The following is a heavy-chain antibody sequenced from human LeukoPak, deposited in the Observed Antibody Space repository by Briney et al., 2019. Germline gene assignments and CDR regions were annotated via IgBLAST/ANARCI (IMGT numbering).Heavy chain of an antibody. Sequence: PGRSLRLYCAASGFTFSGYAMHWVRQAPGKGLEWVAVISYDGNNKYYGDSVRGRFTVSRDNSKNTVYLQMNSLRSEDTAVYYCAKRGQKWDLEYWGQGTLVTVAS. J-gene: IGHJ4*02. CDR2: ISYDGNNK. CDR1: GFTFSGYA. V-gene: IGHV3-30*18. D-gene: IGHD1-26*01. CDR3: AKRGQKWDLEY.